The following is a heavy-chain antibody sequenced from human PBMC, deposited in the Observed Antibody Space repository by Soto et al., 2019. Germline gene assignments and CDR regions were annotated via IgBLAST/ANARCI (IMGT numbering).Heavy chain of an antibody. J-gene: IGHJ4*02. CDR1: GYSFSKYD. CDR3: VRQYFDFWTDYPDFDY. Sequence: GASVKLSCKACGYSFSKYDVSWVRQAPKQGLEWLGLISPNSGRASYSEKFQGRVTMSTDTPTTTAYLELRSLRSDDTAVYYCVRQYFDFWTDYPDFDYWGQGTLVTVSS. V-gene: IGHV1-18*04. D-gene: IGHD3-3*01. CDR2: ISPNSGRA.